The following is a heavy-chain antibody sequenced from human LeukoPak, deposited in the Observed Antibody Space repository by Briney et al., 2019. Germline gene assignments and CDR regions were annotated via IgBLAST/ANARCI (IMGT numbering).Heavy chain of an antibody. CDR2: IWYYGSNK. J-gene: IGHJ4*02. D-gene: IGHD6-13*01. Sequence: GGSLRLSCAASGFTFSRYGMHWVRQAPGKGLEWVAVIWYYGSNKYYAESVKGRFTISRDNSKNTLYLQMNSLRAEDTAVYYCAKGTDPGIAAAGAVLDYWGQGTLVTVSS. CDR1: GFTFSRYG. CDR3: AKGTDPGIAAAGAVLDY. V-gene: IGHV3-30*02.